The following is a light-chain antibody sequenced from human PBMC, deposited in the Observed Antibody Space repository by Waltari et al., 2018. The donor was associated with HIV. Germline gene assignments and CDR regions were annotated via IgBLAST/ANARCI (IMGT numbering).Light chain of an antibody. V-gene: IGLV2-23*02. J-gene: IGLJ2*01. CDR1: NSHVGRSDL. CDR2: EVT. CDR3: SSYAGSHTFVV. Sequence: QSALPQPASVSGSPGQSVTISCAGSNSHVGRSDLVFWYQHHPGKAPKRLIYEVTKRPSGVSKRFSGSKSGNTASLTISGLQAEDEADYYCSSYAGSHTFVVFGGGTKLTVL.